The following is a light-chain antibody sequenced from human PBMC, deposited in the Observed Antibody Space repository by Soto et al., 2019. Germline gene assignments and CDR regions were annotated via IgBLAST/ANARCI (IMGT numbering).Light chain of an antibody. Sequence: EIVLTQSPGTLSLSRGERATLSCRASQSLSSNFLAWYQHKPGQAPRLLIFGASSRATDIPDRFSGSGSGTDFTLTISRLEPEDFAVYYCQQYHTWPITFGGGTKVDIK. J-gene: IGKJ4*01. CDR2: GAS. V-gene: IGKV3-20*01. CDR3: QQYHTWPIT. CDR1: QSLSSNF.